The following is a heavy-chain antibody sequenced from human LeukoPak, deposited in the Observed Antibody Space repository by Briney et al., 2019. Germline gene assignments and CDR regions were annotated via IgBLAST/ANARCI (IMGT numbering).Heavy chain of an antibody. CDR3: ARFIEYYYDSSGYYSRYYFDY. J-gene: IGHJ4*02. CDR2: MNPNSGNT. V-gene: IGHV1-8*01. Sequence: EASVKVSCKASGYTFTSYDINWVRQAPGQGLEWMGWMNPNSGNTGYAQKFQGRVTMTRNTSISTAYMELSSLRSEDTAVYYCARFIEYYYDSSGYYSRYYFDYWGQGTLVTVSS. CDR1: GYTFTSYD. D-gene: IGHD3-22*01.